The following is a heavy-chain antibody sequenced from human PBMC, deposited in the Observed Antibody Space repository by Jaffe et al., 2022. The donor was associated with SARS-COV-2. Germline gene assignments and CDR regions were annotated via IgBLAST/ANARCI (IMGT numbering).Heavy chain of an antibody. D-gene: IGHD3-9*01. CDR1: GFTFSNFV. J-gene: IGHJ6*02. Sequence: EVQLVESGGGSVQPGGSLRLSCAASGFTFSNFVMNWVRQTPGKGLEWISYISTSGGTIYYADSAKGRFTISRDNAKNSLYLQMNSLRDEDTAVYYCVRRGLVIYYGMDVWGQGTTVTVSS. CDR3: VRRGLVIYYGMDV. CDR2: ISTSGGTI. V-gene: IGHV3-48*02.